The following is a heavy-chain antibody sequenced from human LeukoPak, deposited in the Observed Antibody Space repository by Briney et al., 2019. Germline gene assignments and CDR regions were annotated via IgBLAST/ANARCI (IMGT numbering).Heavy chain of an antibody. CDR2: ISDSGST. CDR3: ARGPRGYS. V-gene: IGHV4-59*02. J-gene: IGHJ4*02. CDR1: GVSVSTFY. D-gene: IGHD5-18*01. Sequence: SETLSLTCTVSGVSVSTFYWSWIRQPPGEGLEWIGYISDSGSTNYNPSLQSRITISVDTSKNQFSLKLSSVTAADTAVYYCARGPRGYSWGQGTLVTVSS.